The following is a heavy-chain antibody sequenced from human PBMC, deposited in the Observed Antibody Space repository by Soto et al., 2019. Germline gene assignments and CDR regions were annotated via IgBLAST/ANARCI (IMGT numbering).Heavy chain of an antibody. V-gene: IGHV3-9*01. Sequence: GGSLRLSCAASGFTFDDYAMHWVRQAPGKGLEWVSGISWNSGSIGYADSVKGRFTISRDNAKNSLYLQMNSLRAEDTAVYYCARRAYSSSARGYYYGMDVWGQGTTVTVSS. CDR2: ISWNSGSI. J-gene: IGHJ6*02. CDR1: GFTFDDYA. CDR3: ARRAYSSSARGYYYGMDV. D-gene: IGHD6-6*01.